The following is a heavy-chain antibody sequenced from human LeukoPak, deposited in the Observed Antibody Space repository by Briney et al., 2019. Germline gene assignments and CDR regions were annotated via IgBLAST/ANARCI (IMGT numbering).Heavy chain of an antibody. CDR1: GGSISSGDYY. Sequence: PSETLSLTCTVSGGSISSGDYYWSWIRQPPGKGLEWIGYIYYSGSTYYNPSLKSRVTISVDRSKNQFSLKLSSVTAADTAVYYCARGLSSGYSVYFDYWGQGTLVTVSS. CDR2: IYYSGST. CDR3: ARGLSSGYSVYFDY. J-gene: IGHJ4*02. D-gene: IGHD3-22*01. V-gene: IGHV4-30-4*01.